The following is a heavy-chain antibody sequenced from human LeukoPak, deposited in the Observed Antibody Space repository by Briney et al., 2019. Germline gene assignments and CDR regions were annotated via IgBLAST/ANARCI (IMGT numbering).Heavy chain of an antibody. CDR2: INPSGGST. J-gene: IGHJ4*02. CDR3: ASRSNSDGNAEDFDY. D-gene: IGHD1-14*01. V-gene: IGHV1-46*01. CDR1: GYTFTXXY. Sequence: KXSXXAXGYTFTXXYMHWVRQAPGQGXEWMGIINPSGGSTSYAQKFQGRVTMTRDTSTSTVYMELSSLRSEDTAVYYCASRSNSDGNAEDFDYWGQGTLVTVSS.